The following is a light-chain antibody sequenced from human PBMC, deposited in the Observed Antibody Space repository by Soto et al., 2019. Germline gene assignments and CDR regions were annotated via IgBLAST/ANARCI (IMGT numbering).Light chain of an antibody. CDR2: DVS. V-gene: IGLV2-14*01. Sequence: HSVLTQPASVSGPPGQSITISCTGTSSDVGGYNYVSWYQQHPGKAPKLMIYDVSNRPSGVSNRFSGSKSGNTASLTISGLQAEDEADYYCSSYTSSSTPYVLGTGTKV. CDR1: SSDVGGYNY. J-gene: IGLJ1*01. CDR3: SSYTSSSTPYV.